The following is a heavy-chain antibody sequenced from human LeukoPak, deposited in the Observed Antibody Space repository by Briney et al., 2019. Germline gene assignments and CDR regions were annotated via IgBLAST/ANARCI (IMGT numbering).Heavy chain of an antibody. D-gene: IGHD6-19*01. CDR3: AKRKKYSSPPLYYFDY. CDR2: ISGSGGST. Sequence: QPGGSLRLSCAASGFTFSSYAMSWVRQAPGKGLEWVSAISGSGGSTYYADSVKGRFTISRDNSKNTLYLQMNSLRAEDTAVYYCAKRKKYSSPPLYYFDYWGQGTLVTVSS. CDR1: GFTFSSYA. V-gene: IGHV3-23*01. J-gene: IGHJ4*02.